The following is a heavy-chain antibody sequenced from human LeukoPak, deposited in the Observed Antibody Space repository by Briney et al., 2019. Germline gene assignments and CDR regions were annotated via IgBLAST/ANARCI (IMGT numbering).Heavy chain of an antibody. Sequence: GASVKASCKASGYTFTSYGISWVRQAPGQGLEWMGWISAYNDNTNYAQKLQGRVTMTTDTSTSTAYMELRSLRSDDTAVYYCARGHIYYDFWSGYYRGAQYYFDYWGQGTLVTVSS. CDR2: ISAYNDNT. V-gene: IGHV1-18*01. J-gene: IGHJ4*02. CDR3: ARGHIYYDFWSGYYRGAQYYFDY. CDR1: GYTFTSYG. D-gene: IGHD3-3*01.